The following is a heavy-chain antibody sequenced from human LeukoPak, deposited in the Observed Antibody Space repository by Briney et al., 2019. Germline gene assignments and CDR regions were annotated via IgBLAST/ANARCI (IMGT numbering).Heavy chain of an antibody. CDR3: ARDPASRVAESAFDI. J-gene: IGHJ3*02. V-gene: IGHV4-38-2*02. CDR1: GYSISSGYY. Sequence: SETLSLTCTVSGYSISSGYYWGWIRQPPGKGLEWTGSIDHSGSTYYNPSLKSRITISVDTSKNQFSLKLSSVTAADTAVYYCARDPASRVAESAFDIWGQGTMVTVSS. CDR2: IDHSGST. D-gene: IGHD2-21*01.